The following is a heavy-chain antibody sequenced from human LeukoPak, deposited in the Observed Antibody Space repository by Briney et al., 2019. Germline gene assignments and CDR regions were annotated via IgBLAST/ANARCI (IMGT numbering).Heavy chain of an antibody. CDR1: GFTFSSYA. Sequence: GGSLRLSCAASGFTFSSYAMHWVRQAPGKGLEYVSAISSNGGSTYYANSVKGRFTISRDNSKNTLYLQMGSLRAEDMAVYYCARGPGTYYDFWSGQIDYWGQGTLVTVSS. V-gene: IGHV3-64*01. D-gene: IGHD3-3*01. CDR2: ISSNGGST. J-gene: IGHJ4*02. CDR3: ARGPGTYYDFWSGQIDY.